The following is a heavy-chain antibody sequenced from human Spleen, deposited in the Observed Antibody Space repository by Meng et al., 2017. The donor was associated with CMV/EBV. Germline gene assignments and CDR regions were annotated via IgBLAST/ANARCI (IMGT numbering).Heavy chain of an antibody. V-gene: IGHV1-2*06. CDR3: ARGGSDYGFEY. CDR2: INPDSGRT. D-gene: IGHD5-12*01. Sequence: SCKTSGYTFTTYYMHWVRQAPGQGLEWMGRINPDSGRTNYAQNFQGRVSTTRDTSIRTAYMELSSLKSDDTAVYYCARGGSDYGFEYWGQGSLVTVSS. J-gene: IGHJ1*01. CDR1: GYTFTTYY.